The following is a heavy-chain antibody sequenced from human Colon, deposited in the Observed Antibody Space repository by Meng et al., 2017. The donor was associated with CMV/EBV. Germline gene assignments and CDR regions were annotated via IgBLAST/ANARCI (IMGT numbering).Heavy chain of an antibody. Sequence: VALLGSGGGLVQPGGSMRLSCAASGFTFTSYDMSWVRQAPGKGLEWVSTIGRGSGANYADSVKGRFTMSRDNSKNTVYLEMNNLRAEDTAIYYCARDRWFTFWGQGVLVTVSS. CDR1: GFTFTSYD. V-gene: IGHV3-23*01. D-gene: IGHD2-15*01. J-gene: IGHJ4*02. CDR3: ARDRWFTF. CDR2: IGRGSGA.